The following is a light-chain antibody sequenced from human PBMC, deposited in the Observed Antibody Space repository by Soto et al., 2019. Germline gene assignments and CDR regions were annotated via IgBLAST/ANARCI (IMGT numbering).Light chain of an antibody. J-gene: IGLJ2*01. Sequence: QSALTQPASVSGSPGQSITISCTGTSSDIGGYNSVSWYQQHPGKAPKLVIYAVSNRPSGVSSRFSGSKSGNTASLTMSGLQAEDEATYYCSSYTTRSTLLIFGGGTKLTVL. V-gene: IGLV2-14*01. CDR3: SSYTTRSTLLI. CDR2: AVS. CDR1: SSDIGGYNS.